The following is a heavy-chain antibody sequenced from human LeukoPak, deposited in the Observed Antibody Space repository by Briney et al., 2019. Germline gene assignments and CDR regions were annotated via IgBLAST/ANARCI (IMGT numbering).Heavy chain of an antibody. V-gene: IGHV3-7*01. D-gene: IGHD3-16*01. Sequence: GGSLRLSCAASGFTFSSYSMNWVRQAPGKGLEWVANIKQDGSEKYYVDSVKGRFTISRDNAKNSLYLQMNSLRAEDTAVYYCARIWGSYPYYFDYWGQGTLVTVSS. CDR2: IKQDGSEK. J-gene: IGHJ4*02. CDR1: GFTFSSYS. CDR3: ARIWGSYPYYFDY.